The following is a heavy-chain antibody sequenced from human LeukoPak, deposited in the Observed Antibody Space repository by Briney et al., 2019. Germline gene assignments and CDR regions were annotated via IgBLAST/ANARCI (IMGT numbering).Heavy chain of an antibody. Sequence: GESLKISCKGSGYSFTSYWIGWVRQMPGKGLEWMGIIYPGDSDTRYSPSFQGQVTISDDKSISTAYLQWSSLKASDTAMYYCARHHASITGDDAFDIWGQGTMVTVSS. J-gene: IGHJ3*02. D-gene: IGHD1-14*01. CDR2: IYPGDSDT. V-gene: IGHV5-51*01. CDR1: GYSFTSYW. CDR3: ARHHASITGDDAFDI.